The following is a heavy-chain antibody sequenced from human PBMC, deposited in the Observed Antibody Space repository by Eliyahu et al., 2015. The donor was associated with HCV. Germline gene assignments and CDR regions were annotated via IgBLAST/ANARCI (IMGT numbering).Heavy chain of an antibody. V-gene: IGHV3-23*01. J-gene: IGHJ4*02. CDR2: IGGXGDSA. Sequence: EVQLLESGXDLVQPGGSLRLSCAASGXAFSSYXMTWVRQAPGKGLEWVSVIGGXGDSAYYADSVKGRFTISRDNSNNTLYLQLNSLRAEDTAIYYCAKGWSYFDYWGQGTLVTVSS. CDR3: AKGWSYFDY. D-gene: IGHD2-15*01. CDR1: GXAFSSYX.